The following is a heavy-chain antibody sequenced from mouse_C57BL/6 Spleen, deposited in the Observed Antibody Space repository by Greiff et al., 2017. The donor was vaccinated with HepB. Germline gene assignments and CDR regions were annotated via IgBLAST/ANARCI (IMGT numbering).Heavy chain of an antibody. D-gene: IGHD1-1*01. V-gene: IGHV5-9-1*02. CDR1: GFTFSSYA. J-gene: IGHJ4*01. Sequence: DVMLVESGEGLVKPGGSLKLSCAASGFTFSSYAMSWVRQTPEKRLEWVAYISSGGDYIYYADTVKGRFTISRDNARNTLYLQMSSLKSEDTAMYYCTVATDYYAMDYWGQGTSVTVSS. CDR2: ISSGGDYI. CDR3: TVATDYYAMDY.